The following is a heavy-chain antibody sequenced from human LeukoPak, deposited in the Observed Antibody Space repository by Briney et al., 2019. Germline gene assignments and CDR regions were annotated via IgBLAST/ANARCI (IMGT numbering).Heavy chain of an antibody. D-gene: IGHD6-19*01. J-gene: IGHJ4*02. Sequence: GGSLSLSCAASGFTVSSNYMSWVRQAPGKGLEWVSVIYSGGSTYYADSVKGRFTISRDNSKNTLYLQMNSLRAEDTAVYYCARVYSSGWYYDYWGQGTLVTVSS. CDR2: IYSGGST. V-gene: IGHV3-53*01. CDR1: GFTVSSNY. CDR3: ARVYSSGWYYDY.